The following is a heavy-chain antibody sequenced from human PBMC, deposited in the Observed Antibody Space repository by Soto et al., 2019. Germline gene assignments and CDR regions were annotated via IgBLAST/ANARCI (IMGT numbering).Heavy chain of an antibody. V-gene: IGHV3-15*01. J-gene: IGHJ6*02. CDR2: IQSKGFGGET. CDR3: ATPDPGSTHVFYNLDF. D-gene: IGHD1-1*01. CDR1: GFTFTDAW. Sequence: EVQLVESGGGLVKRGGSLRLSCAASGFTFTDAWINWVRQAPGKGLEWVGRIQSKGFGGETHYAASVKDRVTISRDDSENTVYLQLDRLESEDTAVYYCATPDPGSTHVFYNLDFWGQGTTVTVSS.